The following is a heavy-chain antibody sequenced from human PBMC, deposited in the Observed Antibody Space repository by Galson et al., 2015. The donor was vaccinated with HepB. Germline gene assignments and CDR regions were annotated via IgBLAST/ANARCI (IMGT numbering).Heavy chain of an antibody. D-gene: IGHD3-3*01. CDR3: AKDDTIFGVVIIPYGMDV. J-gene: IGHJ6*02. Sequence: SLRLSCAASGFTFSSYAMSWVRQAPGKGLEWVSAISGSGGSTYYADSVKGRFTISRDNSKNTLYLQMNSLRAEDTAVYYCAKDDTIFGVVIIPYGMDVWGQGTTVTVTS. CDR1: GFTFSSYA. V-gene: IGHV3-23*01. CDR2: ISGSGGST.